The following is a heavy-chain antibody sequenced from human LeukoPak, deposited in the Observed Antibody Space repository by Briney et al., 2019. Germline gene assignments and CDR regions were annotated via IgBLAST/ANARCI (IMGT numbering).Heavy chain of an antibody. V-gene: IGHV1-2*02. CDR2: INPNSGGT. Sequence: ASVKVSCKASGYTFIDYYIHWVRQAPGEGLEWMGWINPNSGGTNYAQKFQGSVTMTRDTSISTAHMELTRLNSDDTAVYYCAKNMGYGDYWYFDLWGRGTLVTVSS. CDR1: GYTFIDYY. CDR3: AKNMGYGDYWYFDL. D-gene: IGHD4-17*01. J-gene: IGHJ2*01.